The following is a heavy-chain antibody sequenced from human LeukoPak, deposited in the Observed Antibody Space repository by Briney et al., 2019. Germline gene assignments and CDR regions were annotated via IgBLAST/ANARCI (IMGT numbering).Heavy chain of an antibody. D-gene: IGHD6-13*01. J-gene: IGHJ4*02. CDR3: ARSGGYSSSWSL. V-gene: IGHV4-59*13. Sequence: SETLSLTCTVSGGSISTYYWSWIRRPPGKGLEWIAYIHASGPTNYNPSLKSRVTISVDTSKNQFSLKLSSVTAADTAVYYCARSGGYSSSWSLWGQGTLVTVSS. CDR1: GGSISTYY. CDR2: IHASGPT.